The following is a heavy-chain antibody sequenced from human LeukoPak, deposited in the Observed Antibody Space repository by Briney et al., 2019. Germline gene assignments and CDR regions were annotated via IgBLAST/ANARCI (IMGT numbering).Heavy chain of an antibody. CDR2: IKQDGSEK. Sequence: PGGSLRLSCAASGFTFSSYWMSWVRQAPGKGLEWVANIKQDGSEKYYVDSVKGRFTISRDNAKNSLYLQMNSLRAEDTAVYYCAKDREGATGYYYYYYYMDVWGKGTTVTVSS. CDR1: GFTFSSYW. J-gene: IGHJ6*03. D-gene: IGHD1-26*01. V-gene: IGHV3-7*01. CDR3: AKDREGATGYYYYYYYMDV.